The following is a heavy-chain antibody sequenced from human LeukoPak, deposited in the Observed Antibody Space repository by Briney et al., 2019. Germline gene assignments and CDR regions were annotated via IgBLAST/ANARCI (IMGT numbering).Heavy chain of an antibody. Sequence: PGGSLRLSCAASGLTFSSYAMSWVRQAPGKGLEWVSAISGSGYSTYYADSVKGRFTISRDDSKNTLYLQMNSLSAEEMAVYYCAKEAGYSGYYYPDYWGQGTLVTVSS. CDR1: GLTFSSYA. V-gene: IGHV3-23*01. J-gene: IGHJ4*02. D-gene: IGHD5-12*01. CDR3: AKEAGYSGYYYPDY. CDR2: ISGSGYST.